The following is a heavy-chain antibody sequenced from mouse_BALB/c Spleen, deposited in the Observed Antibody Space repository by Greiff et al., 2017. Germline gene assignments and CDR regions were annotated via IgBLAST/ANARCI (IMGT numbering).Heavy chain of an antibody. Sequence: EVKLMESGGGLVKPGGSLKLSCAASGFTFSSYAMSWVRQTPEKRLEWVASISSGGSTYYPDSVKGRFTISRDNARNILYLQMSSLRSEDTAMYYCARGPPYDYDGAWFAYWGQGTLVTVSA. CDR1: GFTFSSYA. D-gene: IGHD2-4*01. CDR3: ARGPPYDYDGAWFAY. V-gene: IGHV5-6-5*01. CDR2: ISSGGST. J-gene: IGHJ3*01.